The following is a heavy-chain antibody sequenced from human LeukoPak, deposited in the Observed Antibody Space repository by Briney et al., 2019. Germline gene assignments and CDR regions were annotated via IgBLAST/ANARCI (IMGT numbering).Heavy chain of an antibody. CDR1: GFTFSSYG. CDR3: ARGGYSSGWYTYDFDC. CDR2: ISSSSSYI. Sequence: GGSLRLSCAASGFTFSSYGINWVRQAPGKGLEWVSSISSSSSYIYYADSVKGRFTISRDNAKNSLYLQMNSLRAEDTAIYYCARGGYSSGWYTYDFDCWGQGTLVTVSS. D-gene: IGHD6-19*01. V-gene: IGHV3-21*01. J-gene: IGHJ4*02.